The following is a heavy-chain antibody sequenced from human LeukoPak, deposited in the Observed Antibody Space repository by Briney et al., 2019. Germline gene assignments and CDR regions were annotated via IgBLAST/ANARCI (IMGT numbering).Heavy chain of an antibody. CDR2: ISYDGSNK. CDR3: ARDKGSIFGGVIMCAFNI. CDR1: GFTFSNYP. V-gene: IGHV3-30*01. Sequence: GGSLRLSCAASGFTFSNYPIHWVRQAPGKGLEWVAVISYDGSNKYYADSVKGRFTISRDSSKNTLYLQMDSLRAEDTAVYYCARDKGSIFGGVIMCAFNIWGQGTMLTFSS. J-gene: IGHJ3*02. D-gene: IGHD3-3*01.